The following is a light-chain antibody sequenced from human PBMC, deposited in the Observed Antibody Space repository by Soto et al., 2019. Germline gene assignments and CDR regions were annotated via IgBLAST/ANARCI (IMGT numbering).Light chain of an antibody. CDR3: QQGHSMPFT. V-gene: IGKV1-39*01. Sequence: DIPMTQSPSSLSASVRDRVTITCRASQSITNSLNWYQHKPGKAPTLVVYAASSLQSGVPSRFSGSGSGTDFTLTISSLQPEDFATYFCQQGHSMPFTFGPGTKVDIK. CDR1: QSITNS. J-gene: IGKJ3*01. CDR2: AAS.